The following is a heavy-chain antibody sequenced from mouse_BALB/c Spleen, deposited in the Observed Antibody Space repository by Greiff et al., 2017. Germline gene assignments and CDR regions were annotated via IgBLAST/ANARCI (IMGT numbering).Heavy chain of an antibody. CDR2: IYPSDSYT. J-gene: IGHJ2*01. CDR1: GYTFTSYW. CDR3: TRSRLPYFDY. V-gene: IGHV1-69*02. Sequence: QVQLQQPGAELVRPGASVTLSCKASGYTFTSYWINWVKQRPGQGLEWVGNIYPSDSYTNYNQKFKDKATLTVDKSSSTAYMQLSSPTSEDSAVYYCTRSRLPYFDYWGEGTTLTVSS. D-gene: IGHD2-4*01.